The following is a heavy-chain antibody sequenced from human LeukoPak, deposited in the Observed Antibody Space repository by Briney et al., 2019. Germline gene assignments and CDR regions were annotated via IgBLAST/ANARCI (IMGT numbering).Heavy chain of an antibody. CDR1: GFTFSGSA. Sequence: GGSLRLPCAASGFTFSGSAMHWVRQASGKGLEWVGRIRSKTNNYATAYAASVKGRFTISRDDSKNMAYLQMNSLNTEDTAVYYCTRLVGDSSGYYGDYWGQGTLVTVSS. D-gene: IGHD3-22*01. J-gene: IGHJ4*02. CDR3: TRLVGDSSGYYGDY. CDR2: IRSKTNNYAT. V-gene: IGHV3-73*01.